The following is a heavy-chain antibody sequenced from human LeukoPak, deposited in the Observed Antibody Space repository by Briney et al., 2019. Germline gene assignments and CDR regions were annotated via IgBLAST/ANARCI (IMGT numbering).Heavy chain of an antibody. CDR2: IYNSGST. Sequence: PSETLSLTCTVSGGSISSSYYYWGWIRQPPGKGLEWIGSIYNSGSTHYNPSLKSRVTISVDTSKNQFSLKLSSVTAADTAVYYCAREVVPDVIDVFDIWGQGTMVTVSS. D-gene: IGHD2-2*01. CDR3: AREVVPDVIDVFDI. CDR1: GGSISSSYYY. V-gene: IGHV4-39*02. J-gene: IGHJ3*02.